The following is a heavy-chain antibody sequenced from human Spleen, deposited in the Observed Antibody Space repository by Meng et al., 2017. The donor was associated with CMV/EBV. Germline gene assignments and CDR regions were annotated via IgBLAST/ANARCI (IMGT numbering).Heavy chain of an antibody. CDR1: GGSISSSSYY. J-gene: IGHJ3*02. CDR3: ARGGWSSSWYGAFDI. Sequence: SETLSLTSTVSGGSISSSSYYWGWLRQPPGKGLEWIGSIYYSGSTYYNPSLKSRVTISVDTSKNQFSLKLRSVTAADTAVYYCARGGWSSSWYGAFDIWGQGTMVTVSS. CDR2: IYYSGST. V-gene: IGHV4-39*07. D-gene: IGHD6-13*01.